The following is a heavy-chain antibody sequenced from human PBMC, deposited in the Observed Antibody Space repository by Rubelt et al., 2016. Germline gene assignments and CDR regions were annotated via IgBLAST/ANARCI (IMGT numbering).Heavy chain of an antibody. D-gene: IGHD5-18*01. V-gene: IGHV1-3*01. J-gene: IGHJ2*01. CDR1: GYTFTSYA. CDR3: ARSKDTAMVTDADWYFDL. CDR2: INAGNGNT. Sequence: QVQLVQSGAEVKKPGASVKVSCKASGYTFTSYAMHWVRQAPGQRLEWMGWINAGNGNTTYSQKFRGRVTITRHTSASTAYMELSSLRSEDTAVYYCARSKDTAMVTDADWYFDLWGRGTLVTVSS.